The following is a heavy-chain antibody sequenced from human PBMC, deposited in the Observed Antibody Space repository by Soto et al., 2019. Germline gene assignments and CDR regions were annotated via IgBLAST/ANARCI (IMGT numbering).Heavy chain of an antibody. CDR2: IYYSGNT. V-gene: IGHV4-31*03. D-gene: IGHD4-4*01. CDR3: AREGNSRFYX. J-gene: IGHJ5*02. Sequence: SETLSLTFTVSGGSISSAGYYWSWIRQNPGKGLEWIGYIYYSGNTYYNPSLKSRVTISIDMSKNQFSLKLSSVTAADTAVYYCAREGNSRFYXWGQGALVTASX. CDR1: GGSISSAGYY.